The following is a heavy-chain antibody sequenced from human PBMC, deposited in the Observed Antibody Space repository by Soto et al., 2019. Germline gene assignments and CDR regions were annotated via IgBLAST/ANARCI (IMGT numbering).Heavy chain of an antibody. D-gene: IGHD2-2*01. J-gene: IGHJ3*02. V-gene: IGHV5-51*01. CDR3: ASWVVPAAMPSDAFDI. Sequence: PGESLKISCKGSGYSFTSYWIGWVRQMPGKGLEWMGIIYPGDSDTRYSPSFQGQVTISADKSISTAYLQWSSLKASDTAMYYCASWVVPAAMPSDAFDIWGQRTMVTVSS. CDR1: GYSFTSYW. CDR2: IYPGDSDT.